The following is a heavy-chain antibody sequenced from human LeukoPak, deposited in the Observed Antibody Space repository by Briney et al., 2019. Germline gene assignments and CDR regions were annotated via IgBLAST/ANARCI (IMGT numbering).Heavy chain of an antibody. CDR2: ISGSGGST. CDR1: GFTFSSYA. J-gene: IGHJ3*02. V-gene: IGHV3-23*01. Sequence: GGSLRLSCAASGFTFSSYAMSWVRQAPGKGLEWVSAISGSGGSTYYADSVKGRFTISRDNSKNTLYLQVNSLRAKDTAVYYCCTNGVLRPPDAFDIWGQGTMVTVSS. CDR3: CTNGVLRPPDAFDI. D-gene: IGHD2-8*01.